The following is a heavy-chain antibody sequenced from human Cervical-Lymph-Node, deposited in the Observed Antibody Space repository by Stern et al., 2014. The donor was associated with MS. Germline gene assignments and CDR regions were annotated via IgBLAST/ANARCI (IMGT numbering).Heavy chain of an antibody. CDR3: ARGRGYSYGWGYYFDY. J-gene: IGHJ4*02. CDR1: GGSISSYY. D-gene: IGHD5-18*01. V-gene: IGHV4-59*01. CDR2: IYYSGST. Sequence: LQLQESGPGLVKPSETLSLTCTVSGGSISSYYWSWIRQPPGKGLEWIGYIYYSGSTNYNPSLKSRVTISVDTSKNQFSLKLSSVTAADTAVYYCARGRGYSYGWGYYFDYWGQGTLVTVSS.